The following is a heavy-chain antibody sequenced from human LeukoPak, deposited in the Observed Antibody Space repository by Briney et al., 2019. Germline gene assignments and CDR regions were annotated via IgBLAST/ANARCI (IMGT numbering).Heavy chain of an antibody. CDR3: ARATLSDYYFNY. V-gene: IGHV3-23*01. CDR2: IRGSGGSA. CDR1: GFTFSSYA. J-gene: IGHJ4*02. Sequence: GGSLRLSCAASGFTFSSYAMSWVRQAPGKGLEWVSSIRGSGGSAYYADSVKGRFTISRDNSKNTLYLQMNSLRAEDTAVYFCARATLSDYYFNYWGQGTLVTVSS.